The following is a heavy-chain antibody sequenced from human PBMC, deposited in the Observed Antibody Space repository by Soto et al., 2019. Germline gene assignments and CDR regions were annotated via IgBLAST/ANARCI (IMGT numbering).Heavy chain of an antibody. CDR1: GFTFSSYA. CDR2: ISGSGGST. D-gene: IGHD6-13*01. CDR3: AKDSDSSWPDPGAFDI. J-gene: IGHJ3*02. V-gene: IGHV3-23*01. Sequence: GGSLRLSCAASGFTFSSYAMSWVRQAPGKGLEWVSAISGSGGSTYYADSVKGRFTISRDNSKNTLYLQMNSLRAEDTAVYYCAKDSDSSWPDPGAFDIWGQGTMVTVSS.